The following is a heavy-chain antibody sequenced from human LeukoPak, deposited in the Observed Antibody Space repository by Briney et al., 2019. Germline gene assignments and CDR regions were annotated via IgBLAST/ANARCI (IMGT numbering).Heavy chain of an antibody. CDR1: GGSINSYY. CDR2: VYNSGST. V-gene: IGHV4-59*01. CDR3: ARLRSGMDV. J-gene: IGHJ6*02. Sequence: SETLPLTCTVSGGSINSYYWTWIRQSPGKGLEWIANVYNSGSTNYNPSLKSRVTISVDMFKNQFSLKLTSVTAADTAVYYCARLRSGMDVWGQGTTVTVSS.